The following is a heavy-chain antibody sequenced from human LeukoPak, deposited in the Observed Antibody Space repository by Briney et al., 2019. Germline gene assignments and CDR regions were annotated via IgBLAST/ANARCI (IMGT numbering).Heavy chain of an antibody. D-gene: IGHD6-13*01. J-gene: IGHJ3*02. Sequence: PGGSLRLSCAASGFTVNTNYMSWVRQAPGKGLEWVSVIYSGGITYYADSVKGRFTISRHDSKNTVYLQMNSLRGEDTAIYYCARDGLASIGLDMWGQGTVVTVSS. V-gene: IGHV3-53*01. CDR1: GFTVNTNY. CDR3: ARDGLASIGLDM. CDR2: IYSGGIT.